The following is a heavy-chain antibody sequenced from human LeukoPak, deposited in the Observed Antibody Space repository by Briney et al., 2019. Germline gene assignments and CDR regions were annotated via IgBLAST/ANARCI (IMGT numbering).Heavy chain of an antibody. J-gene: IGHJ4*02. V-gene: IGHV4-59*01. CDR3: ARDRAYFDY. Sequence: PSETLSLTCTVSGGSISSYYWSWIRQPPGKGLEWIGYIYYSGSPNYNPSLKSRVTISVDTSKNQFSLKLSSVTAADTALYYCARDRAYFDYWGQGTLVTVSS. CDR1: GGSISSYY. CDR2: IYYSGSP.